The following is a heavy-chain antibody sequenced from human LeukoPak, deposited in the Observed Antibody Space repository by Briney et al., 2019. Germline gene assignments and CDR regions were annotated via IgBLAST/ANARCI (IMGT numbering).Heavy chain of an antibody. CDR3: ARGNVATADFDY. D-gene: IGHD5-12*01. CDR2: INPNSGGT. J-gene: IGHJ4*02. CDR1: GYTFTGYY. Sequence: ASVKLSCKASGYTFTGYYMHWVRQAPGQGLEWMGWINPNSGGTNYAQKFQGRVTMTRDTSISTAYMELSRLRSDGTAVYYCARGNVATADFDYWGQGTLVTVSS. V-gene: IGHV1-2*02.